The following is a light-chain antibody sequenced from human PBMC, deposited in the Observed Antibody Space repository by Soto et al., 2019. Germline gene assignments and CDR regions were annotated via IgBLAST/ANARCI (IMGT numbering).Light chain of an antibody. V-gene: IGKV1-33*01. Sequence: DIQMTQSPSSLSASVGDRVTITCQASQDISNYLNWYQQKPGKAPTLLIYDASNLETGVPSRFSGSRSGTEFTFTISNLQPEDIATYYCQQYDNLPSITFGQGTRLEIK. J-gene: IGKJ5*01. CDR1: QDISNY. CDR2: DAS. CDR3: QQYDNLPSIT.